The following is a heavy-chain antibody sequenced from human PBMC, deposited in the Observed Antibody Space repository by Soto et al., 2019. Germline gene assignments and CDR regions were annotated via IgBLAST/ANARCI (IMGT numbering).Heavy chain of an antibody. CDR1: GYTFTSYD. CDR2: FDPEDGET. CDR3: ATTSDFWSGYYTQWALEY. Sequence: GASVKVSCKASGYTFTSYDINWVRQAPGKGLEWMGGFDPEDGETIYAQKFQGRVTMTEDTSTDTAYMELSSLRSEDTAVYYCATTSDFWSGYYTQWALEYWGEGTLVTVSS. D-gene: IGHD3-3*01. V-gene: IGHV1-24*01. J-gene: IGHJ4*02.